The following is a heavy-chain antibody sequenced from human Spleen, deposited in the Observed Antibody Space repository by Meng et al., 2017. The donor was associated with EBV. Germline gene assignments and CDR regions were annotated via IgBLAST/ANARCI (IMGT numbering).Heavy chain of an antibody. D-gene: IGHD1-1*01. CDR3: ARVGIEALGLDH. CDR2: LIPMLGAP. V-gene: IGHV1-69*06. Sequence: QVQVVQAGAEVKKPGSSVKVSCKTAGGTFNSDAISWVRQDPGQGLEWMGGLIPMLGAPNLAQKFQDRVTIIADKSTSTHYMELSSLRSEDTAVFYCARVGIEALGLDHWGQGTLVTVSS. J-gene: IGHJ4*02. CDR1: GGTFNSDA.